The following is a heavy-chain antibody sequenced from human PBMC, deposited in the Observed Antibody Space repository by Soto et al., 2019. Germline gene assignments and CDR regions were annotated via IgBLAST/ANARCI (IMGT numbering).Heavy chain of an antibody. V-gene: IGHV1-69*01. CDR3: ARNGTQTSYSYGMDV. Sequence: QVQLVQSGAELRKPGSSVKVSCKASGGTFSDFTINWVRQAPGQRLEWMGGIIPIFDTANYAEKFQGRVTITADESTSTSFMEVSSLRSEDTAVYYCARNGTQTSYSYGMDVWGQGTMVTVSS. J-gene: IGHJ6*02. CDR2: IIPIFDTA. D-gene: IGHD1-1*01. CDR1: GGTFSDFT.